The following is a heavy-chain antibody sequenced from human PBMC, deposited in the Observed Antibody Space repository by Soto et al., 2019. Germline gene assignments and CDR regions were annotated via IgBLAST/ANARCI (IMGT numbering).Heavy chain of an antibody. J-gene: IGHJ4*02. CDR3: AKTVEATKREDY. Sequence: EVQVLESGGALVYPTGSLRLSCSASGFNFTNHVINWVRQAPGKGLEWVSSISNSDDVGFYADSVRGRFIVSRDISTNSVFLQINFLRVEDTAIYYCAKTVEATKREDYWGEGTLVTVSS. CDR1: GFNFTNHV. V-gene: IGHV3-23*01. CDR2: ISNSDDVG. D-gene: IGHD6-19*01.